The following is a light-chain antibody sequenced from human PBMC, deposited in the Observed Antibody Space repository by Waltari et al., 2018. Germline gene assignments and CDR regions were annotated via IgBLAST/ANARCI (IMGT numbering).Light chain of an antibody. CDR2: QDS. V-gene: IGLV3-1*01. CDR1: KLGDKY. CDR3: QAWDSSTKV. J-gene: IGLJ3*02. Sequence: SYELTQPPSVSVSPGQTASITCSGDKLGDKYACWYQQKPGQSPVLVIYQDSKRPSGIPGRFSGSNAGNTATRTISGTQARDEADYYCQAWDSSTKVFGGGTKLTVL.